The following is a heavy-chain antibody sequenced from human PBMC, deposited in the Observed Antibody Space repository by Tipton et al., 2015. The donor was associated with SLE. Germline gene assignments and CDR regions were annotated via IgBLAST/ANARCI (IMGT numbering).Heavy chain of an antibody. D-gene: IGHD3-3*01. Sequence: TLSLTCAVYGGSFSGYYWSWIRQPPGKGLEWIGYISFSGLTNYNPSVRSRVSTSMDTSKNQLSLQMSSVTAADTALYYCARHKLGFSWSYFDSWGQGTLVTVSS. J-gene: IGHJ4*02. CDR1: GGSFSGYY. CDR2: ISFSGLT. V-gene: IGHV4-59*08. CDR3: ARHKLGFSWSYFDS.